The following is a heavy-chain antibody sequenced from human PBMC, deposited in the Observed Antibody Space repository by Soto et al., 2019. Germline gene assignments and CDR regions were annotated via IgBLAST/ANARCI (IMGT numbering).Heavy chain of an antibody. D-gene: IGHD3-10*01. J-gene: IGHJ5*02. CDR2: TYYRSKWHN. CDR1: GDSVSSNSAA. Sequence: SQTLSLTCAISGDSVSSNSAAWNWIRQSPSRGLEWLGRTYYRSKWHNDYAVSVKSRITINPDTSKNQFSLQLNSVTPEDTAVYYCARDFARSMVRGVIRETWFDPWGQGTLVTVSS. V-gene: IGHV6-1*01. CDR3: ARDFARSMVRGVIRETWFDP.